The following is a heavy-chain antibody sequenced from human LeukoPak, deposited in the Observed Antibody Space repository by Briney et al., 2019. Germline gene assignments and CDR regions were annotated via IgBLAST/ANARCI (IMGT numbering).Heavy chain of an antibody. J-gene: IGHJ3*02. V-gene: IGHV3-21*01. Sequence: GGSLRLSCAASGFTFSSYSMTWVRQAPGKGLEWVSSISNIGSYIYYADSLKGRFTISRDNAKNSLYLQMNSLRAEDTAVYYCARAGSGLGAFDIWGQGTMVTVSS. CDR3: ARAGSGLGAFDI. D-gene: IGHD6-19*01. CDR2: ISNIGSYI. CDR1: GFTFSSYS.